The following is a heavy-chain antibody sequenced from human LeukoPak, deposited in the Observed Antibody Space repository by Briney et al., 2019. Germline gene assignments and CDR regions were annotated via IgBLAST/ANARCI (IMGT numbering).Heavy chain of an antibody. CDR3: AKRLSYYYDSSGEYDY. J-gene: IGHJ4*02. CDR1: RLTFSNAW. Sequence: GRSLRLSCAASRLTFSNAWMSWVRQAPGKGLEWVSAISGSGGSTYYADSVKGRFTISGDNSKNTLYLQMNSLRAEDTAVYYCAKRLSYYYDSSGEYDYWGQGTLVTVSS. D-gene: IGHD3-22*01. V-gene: IGHV3-23*01. CDR2: ISGSGGST.